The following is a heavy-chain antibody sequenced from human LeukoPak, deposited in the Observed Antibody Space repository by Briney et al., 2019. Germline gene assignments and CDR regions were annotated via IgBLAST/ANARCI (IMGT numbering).Heavy chain of an antibody. D-gene: IGHD1-7*01. CDR2: INYSGSNA. J-gene: IGHJ3*01. CDR3: ARDIELST. CDR1: GXTFSNAW. V-gene: IGHV3-23*01. Sequence: GGSLRLSCAASGXTFSNAWMTWVRQAPGKGLEWVALINYSGSNAYYADSVRGRFTISRDSSKSMLYLQMDSLRAEDTAIYYCARDIELSTWGQGTMVSV.